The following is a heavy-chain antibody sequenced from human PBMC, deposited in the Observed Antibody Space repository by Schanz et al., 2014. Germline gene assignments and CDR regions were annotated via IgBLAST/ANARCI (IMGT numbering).Heavy chain of an antibody. CDR3: VSSGSYSSYAF. CDR1: GFMFSSYG. Sequence: QVQLVESGGGVVQPGRSLRLSCAASGFMFSSYGMHWVRQAPGKGLEWVGVISYDGSKKSYADSVKGRFTISRDNAKNSLYLQMNSLRAEDTAVYHCVSSGSYSSYAFWGQGTLVNVSS. J-gene: IGHJ4*02. CDR2: ISYDGSKK. D-gene: IGHD3-10*01. V-gene: IGHV3-33*08.